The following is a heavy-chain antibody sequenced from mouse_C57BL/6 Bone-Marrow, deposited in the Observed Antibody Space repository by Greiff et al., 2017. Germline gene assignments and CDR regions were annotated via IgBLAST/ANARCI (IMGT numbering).Heavy chain of an antibody. Sequence: QVQLKQPGAELVMPGASVKLSCKASGYTFTSYWMNWVKQRPGKGLEWIGEIDPSDSYANYNPKFKGKSTLTVDKSSSTAYMQLSSLTAEDSAVYDCARSGWLAYWGQGTLVTVSA. D-gene: IGHD3-1*01. CDR1: GYTFTSYW. V-gene: IGHV1-69*01. CDR3: ARSGWLAY. CDR2: IDPSDSYA. J-gene: IGHJ3*01.